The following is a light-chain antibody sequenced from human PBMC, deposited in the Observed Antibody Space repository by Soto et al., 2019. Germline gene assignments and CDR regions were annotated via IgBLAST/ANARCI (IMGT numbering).Light chain of an antibody. CDR2: LGS. V-gene: IGKV2-28*01. CDR3: MQALQTPYT. J-gene: IGKJ2*01. CDR1: QSLLHSNGYNY. Sequence: DIVMTQSPLSLTVTPGEPASISCRSSQSLLHSNGYNYLDWYLQKPGQSPQLLIYLGSNRSSGVPDRFSGSGSGTDVTLKISRVEAEDVGVYYCMQALQTPYTFGQGTKLEIK.